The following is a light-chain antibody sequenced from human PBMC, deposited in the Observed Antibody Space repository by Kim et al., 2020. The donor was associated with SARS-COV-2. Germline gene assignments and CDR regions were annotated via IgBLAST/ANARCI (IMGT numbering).Light chain of an antibody. V-gene: IGLV2-8*01. CDR1: SSDVGGYNY. J-gene: IGLJ1*01. CDR2: EVN. Sequence: QSALTQPPSASGSPGQSVTISCTGTSSDVGGYNYVSWYQQHPGKAPKLMIYEVNKRPSGDPDRFSGSKSGSTASLTVSGLQAEDEADYYCFSYAGSTCVFGTGTKVTVL. CDR3: FSYAGSTCV.